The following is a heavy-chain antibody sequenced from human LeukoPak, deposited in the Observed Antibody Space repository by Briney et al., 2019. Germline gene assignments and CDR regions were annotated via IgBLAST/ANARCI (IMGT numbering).Heavy chain of an antibody. V-gene: IGHV3-30-3*01. J-gene: IGHJ6*02. CDR2: ISYDGSNK. CDR1: GFTFSSYA. Sequence: GGSLRLSCTASGFTFSSYAMHWVRQAPGKGLEWVAVISYDGSNKYYADSVKGRFTISRDNSKNTLYLQMNSLRAEDTAVYYCAGDQGGFRGMDVWGQGTTVTVSS. CDR3: AGDQGGFRGMDV. D-gene: IGHD3-16*01.